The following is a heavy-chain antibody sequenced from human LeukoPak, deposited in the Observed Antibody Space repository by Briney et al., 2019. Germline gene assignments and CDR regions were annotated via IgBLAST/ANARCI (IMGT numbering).Heavy chain of an antibody. CDR3: ARVTSSVFGF. D-gene: IGHD5/OR15-5a*01. J-gene: IGHJ4*02. Sequence: SQTLSLTCAISGDSVSSNTVTWNWIRQSPSRGLEWLGRTYYRSKWSNDYAVFVKSRITINPDTSKNQFSLQLNSVAPEDTAVYYCARVTSSVFGFWGQGTLVTVSS. CDR1: GDSVSSNTVT. V-gene: IGHV6-1*01. CDR2: TYYRSKWSN.